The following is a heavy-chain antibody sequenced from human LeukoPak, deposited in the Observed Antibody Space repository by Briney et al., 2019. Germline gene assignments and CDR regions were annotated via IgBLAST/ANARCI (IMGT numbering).Heavy chain of an antibody. CDR3: ARGVLAARLGFDY. CDR2: IYYSGST. CDR1: GGSISSSSYY. J-gene: IGHJ4*02. V-gene: IGHV4-39*07. D-gene: IGHD6-6*01. Sequence: PSETLSLTCTVSGGSISSSSYYWGWIRQPPGKGLEWIGSIYYSGSTYYNPSLKSRVTISVDTSKNQFSLKLSSVTAADTAVYYCARGVLAARLGFDYWGQGTLVTVSS.